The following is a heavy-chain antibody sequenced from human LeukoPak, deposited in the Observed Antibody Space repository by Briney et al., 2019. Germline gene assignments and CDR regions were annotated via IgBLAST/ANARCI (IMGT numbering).Heavy chain of an antibody. Sequence: GGSLRLSCAASGFTFSSYSMNWVRQAPGKGLEWVSSISSSSSYIYYADSVKGRFTISRDNAKNSLYLQMNSLRAEDTAVYYCARDEDSGYDYIDYWGQGTLVTVSS. J-gene: IGHJ4*02. CDR1: GFTFSSYS. D-gene: IGHD5-12*01. V-gene: IGHV3-21*01. CDR2: ISSSSSYI. CDR3: ARDEDSGYDYIDY.